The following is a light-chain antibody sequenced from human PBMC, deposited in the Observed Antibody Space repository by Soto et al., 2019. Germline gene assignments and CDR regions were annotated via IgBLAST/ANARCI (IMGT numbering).Light chain of an antibody. J-gene: IGKJ3*01. CDR1: QTVSSNY. CDR3: QQFHDWPMT. Sequence: ALTQSPGTLSSSPGERATLSCRASQTVSSNYLAWYQQKPGRAPRLLIYGASSRATGIPDRFSGSGSGTDFILTISSLQSEDFAVYYCQQFHDWPMTFGPGTKVDIK. CDR2: GAS. V-gene: IGKV3-20*01.